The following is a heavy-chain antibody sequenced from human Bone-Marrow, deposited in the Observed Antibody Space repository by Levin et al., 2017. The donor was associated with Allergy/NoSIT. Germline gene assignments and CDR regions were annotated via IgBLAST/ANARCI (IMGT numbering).Heavy chain of an antibody. CDR3: VRRWQ. V-gene: IGHV3-66*04. CDR2: MYSGGST. CDR1: EFNVRNNY. J-gene: IGHJ4*02. D-gene: IGHD2-15*01. Sequence: HGESLKISCEVSEFNVRNNYMSWVRQAPGKGLEWVSFMYSGGSTHYAESVKGRFTISRDNTKNTLHLQMNSLRAEDTAVYYCVRRWQWGQGTLVTVSS.